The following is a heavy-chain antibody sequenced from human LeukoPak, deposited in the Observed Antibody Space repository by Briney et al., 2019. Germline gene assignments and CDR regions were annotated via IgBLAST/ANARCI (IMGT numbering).Heavy chain of an antibody. J-gene: IGHJ5*02. V-gene: IGHV4-59*01. D-gene: IGHD3-10*01. CDR3: ARSPSMVRGVIYWFDP. Sequence: SETLSLTCTVSGGSISSYYWSWIRQPPGKGLEWIGYIYYSGSTNYNPSLKSRVTISVDTSKNQFSLKLSSVTAADTAVYYSARSPSMVRGVIYWFDPWGQGTLVTVSS. CDR2: IYYSGST. CDR1: GGSISSYY.